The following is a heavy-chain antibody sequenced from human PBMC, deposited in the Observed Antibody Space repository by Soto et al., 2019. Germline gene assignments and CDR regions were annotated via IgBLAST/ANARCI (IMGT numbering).Heavy chain of an antibody. CDR1: GDSISSPHYY. V-gene: IGHV4-30-4*01. J-gene: IGHJ4*02. CDR2: IYYTGNN. Sequence: SETLSLTCTVSGDSISSPHYYWTWIRQPPGKGLEWVGYIYYTGNNFYNPALKSRVAMSVDPSTNQFSLKLASVTDADTAVYYCARDAIRGSAAMKTYWGLGTLGTVS. CDR3: ARDAIRGSAAMKTY.